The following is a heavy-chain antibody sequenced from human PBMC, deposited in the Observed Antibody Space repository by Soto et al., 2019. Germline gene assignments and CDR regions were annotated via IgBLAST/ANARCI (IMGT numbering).Heavy chain of an antibody. CDR1: GGTFSSYT. V-gene: IGHV1-69*08. Sequence: QVQLVQSGAEVKKPGSSVKVSCKASGGTFSSYTISWVRQAPGQGLEWMGRIIPIRGIANYAQKFQGRVTITADKPTSTAYMELSSLRSEDTAVYYCAGEAPYYYYRDVWGKGTTGTVSS. J-gene: IGHJ6*03. CDR2: IIPIRGIA. CDR3: AGEAPYYYYRDV.